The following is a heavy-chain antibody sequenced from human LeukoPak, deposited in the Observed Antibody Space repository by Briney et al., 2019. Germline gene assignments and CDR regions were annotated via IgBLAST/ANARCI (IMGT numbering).Heavy chain of an antibody. D-gene: IGHD6-6*01. CDR3: AKDGAARPLPY. V-gene: IGHV3-23*01. CDR2: ISGSGGST. CDR1: GFTFSSYA. J-gene: IGHJ4*02. Sequence: GGSLRLSCAASGFTFSSYAMSWVRQTPGKGLEWVSAISGSGGSTYYADSVKGRFTISRDNSKNTLYLQMNSLRAEDTAVYYCAKDGAARPLPYWGQGTLVTVSS.